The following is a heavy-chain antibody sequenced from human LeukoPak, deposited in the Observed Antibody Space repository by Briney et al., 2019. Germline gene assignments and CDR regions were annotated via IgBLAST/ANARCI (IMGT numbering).Heavy chain of an antibody. V-gene: IGHV1-2*02. CDR2: INPIGGGT. CDR3: TSAAGPIDY. J-gene: IGHJ4*02. Sequence: ASVKVSCKASGYTFTSYGISWVRQAPGQGLEWMGWINPIGGGTKYAQKFQGRVTMTRDTSISTAYMELSSLSSDDTAVYYCTSAAGPIDYWGQGTLVTVSS. CDR1: GYTFTSYG.